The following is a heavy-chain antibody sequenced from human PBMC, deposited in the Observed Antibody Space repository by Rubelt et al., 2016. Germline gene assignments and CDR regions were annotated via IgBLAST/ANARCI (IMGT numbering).Heavy chain of an antibody. J-gene: IGHJ4*02. CDR2: IYYSGST. D-gene: IGHD3-16*01. V-gene: IGHV4-31*02. CDR1: GFTFSSYS. CDR3: AREVWGGNYFDY. Sequence: VQLVESGGGLVKPGGSLRLSCAASGFTFSSYSMNWVRQHPGKGLEWIGYIYYSGSTYYNPSLKSRVTISVDTSKNQFSLKLSSVTAADTAVYYCAREVWGGNYFDYWGQGTLVTVSS.